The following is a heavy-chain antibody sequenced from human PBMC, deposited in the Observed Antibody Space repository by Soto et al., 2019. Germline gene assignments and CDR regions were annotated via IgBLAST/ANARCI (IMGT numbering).Heavy chain of an antibody. Sequence: QVQLVQSGAEVKKPGASVKVSCKASGYTFTGYYMHWVRQAPGQGLEWMGWINPNSGGTNYAQQFQGWVTMTRDTSISTAYMELSRLRSDDTAVYYCARGHYDILTGYYTRYGMDVWGQGTTVTVSS. CDR1: GYTFTGYY. CDR3: ARGHYDILTGYYTRYGMDV. CDR2: INPNSGGT. D-gene: IGHD3-9*01. J-gene: IGHJ6*02. V-gene: IGHV1-2*04.